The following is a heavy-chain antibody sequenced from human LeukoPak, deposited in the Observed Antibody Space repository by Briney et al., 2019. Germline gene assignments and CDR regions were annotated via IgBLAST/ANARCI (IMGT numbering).Heavy chain of an antibody. CDR1: GYTFTSYG. CDR3: ARDTEPGIAVAGTSY. J-gene: IGHJ4*02. CDR2: ISAYNGNT. D-gene: IGHD6-19*01. Sequence: GASVKVSCKASGYTFTSYGISWVRQAPGQGLEWMGWISAYNGNTNYAQKLQGRVTITTDTSTSTDYMELRSLRSDDTAVYYCARDTEPGIAVAGTSYWGQGTLVTVSS. V-gene: IGHV1-18*01.